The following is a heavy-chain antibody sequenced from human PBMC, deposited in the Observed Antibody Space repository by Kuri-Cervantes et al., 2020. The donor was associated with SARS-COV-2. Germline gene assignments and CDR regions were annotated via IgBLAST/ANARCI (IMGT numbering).Heavy chain of an antibody. Sequence: GESLKISCAASGFTLRSYSMNWVRQAPGKGLEWVSSISSSSSYIYYADSVKGRFTISRDNAKNSLYLQMNSLRAEDTPVYYYARGVGYGDYTFDYWGQGTLVTVSS. CDR3: ARGVGYGDYTFDY. D-gene: IGHD4-17*01. J-gene: IGHJ4*02. CDR2: ISSSSSYI. V-gene: IGHV3-21*01. CDR1: GFTLRSYS.